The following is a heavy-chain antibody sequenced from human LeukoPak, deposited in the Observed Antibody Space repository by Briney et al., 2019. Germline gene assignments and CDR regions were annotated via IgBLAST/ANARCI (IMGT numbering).Heavy chain of an antibody. V-gene: IGHV1-8*03. CDR3: ARVPAPDTNGVLEYLQH. Sequence: GASVKVSCKASGYTFTSYDINWVRQATGQGLEWMGWMNPNSGNTGYAQKFQGRVTITRNTSISTAYMELSSLRSEDTAVYYCARVPAPDTNGVLEYLQHWGQGTLVIVSS. J-gene: IGHJ1*01. D-gene: IGHD2-8*01. CDR2: MNPNSGNT. CDR1: GYTFTSYD.